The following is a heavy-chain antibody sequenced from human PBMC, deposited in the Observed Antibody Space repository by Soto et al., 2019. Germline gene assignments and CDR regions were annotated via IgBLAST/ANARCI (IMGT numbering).Heavy chain of an antibody. J-gene: IGHJ3*02. D-gene: IGHD1-26*01. V-gene: IGHV1-18*01. CDR3: ARDRHIWEPWESFDI. CDR2: ISPFNDNK. CDR1: GYTFNTYG. Sequence: ASVKVSCKASGYTFNTYGVNWVRQAPGQGLESVRWISPFNDNKNYEQKLQGRVTMTTDTSTSTAHMELRSVRSDYTALYYCARDRHIWEPWESFDIWGQGTVVTVSS.